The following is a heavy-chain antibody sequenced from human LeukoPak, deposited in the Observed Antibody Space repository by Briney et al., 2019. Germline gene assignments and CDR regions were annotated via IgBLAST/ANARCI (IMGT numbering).Heavy chain of an antibody. CDR2: IYYSGST. D-gene: IGHD7-27*01. Sequence: SETLSLTSTVSGGSISSYYWSWIRQPPGKGLEWIGYIYYSGSTNYNPSLKSRVAISVDTSKNQFSLKLSSVTAADTAVYYCARRHWGPIDYWGQGTLVTVSS. V-gene: IGHV4-59*08. CDR3: ARRHWGPIDY. J-gene: IGHJ4*02. CDR1: GGSISSYY.